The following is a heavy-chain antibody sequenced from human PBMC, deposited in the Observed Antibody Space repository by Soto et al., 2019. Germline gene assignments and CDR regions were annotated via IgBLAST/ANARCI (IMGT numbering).Heavy chain of an antibody. J-gene: IGHJ4*02. D-gene: IGHD4-17*01. Sequence: EVQLVESGENLVQPGGSLRLSCAASGFTFSNYWIHWVRQAPGKGLVWVSRIKGDEITTNYADSVKGRFTISRDNAKNTVFLQMHSLRAEDTALYYCARGLYGAYGQDFWGQGILVTVPS. V-gene: IGHV3-74*01. CDR2: IKGDEITT. CDR1: GFTFSNYW. CDR3: ARGLYGAYGQDF.